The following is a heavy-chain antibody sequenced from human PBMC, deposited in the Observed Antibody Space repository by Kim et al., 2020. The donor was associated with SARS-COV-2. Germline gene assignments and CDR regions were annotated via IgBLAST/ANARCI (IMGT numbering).Heavy chain of an antibody. V-gene: IGHV3-11*06. J-gene: IGHJ6*02. Sequence: GRFTISRDNAKNSLYLQMNSLRAEDTAVYYCARDNYGDYGLSYYYYGMDVWGQGTTVTVSS. D-gene: IGHD4-17*01. CDR3: ARDNYGDYGLSYYYYGMDV.